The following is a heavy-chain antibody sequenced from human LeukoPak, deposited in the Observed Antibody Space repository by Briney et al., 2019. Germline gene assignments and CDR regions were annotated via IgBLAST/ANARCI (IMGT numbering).Heavy chain of an antibody. CDR2: ISYDGSNK. Sequence: QTGGSLRLSCAASGFTFSSYAMHWVRQAPGKRPEWVAVISYDGSNKYYADSVKGRFTISRDNSKNTLYLQMNSLRSEDTAVYYCAKDKGEMSTIILDYWGQGTLVTVSS. D-gene: IGHD5-24*01. CDR3: AKDKGEMSTIILDY. V-gene: IGHV3-30-3*01. CDR1: GFTFSSYA. J-gene: IGHJ4*02.